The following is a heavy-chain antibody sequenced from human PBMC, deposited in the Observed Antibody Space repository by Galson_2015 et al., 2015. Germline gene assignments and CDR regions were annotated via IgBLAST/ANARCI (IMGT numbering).Heavy chain of an antibody. Sequence: SLRLSCAASGFTFSSYGMHWVRQAPGKGLEWVAVIWYDGSNKYYADSVKGRFTISRDNSKNTLYLQMNSLRAEDTAVYYCAREPDIAAAGTFDYWGQGTLVTVSS. CDR3: AREPDIAAAGTFDY. D-gene: IGHD6-13*01. J-gene: IGHJ4*02. CDR1: GFTFSSYG. CDR2: IWYDGSNK. V-gene: IGHV3-33*01.